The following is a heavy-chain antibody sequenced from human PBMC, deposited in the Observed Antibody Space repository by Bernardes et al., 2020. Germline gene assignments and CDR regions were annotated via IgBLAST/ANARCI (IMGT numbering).Heavy chain of an antibody. Sequence: SVKVSCKASGYTFTSYDINWVRQATGQGLEWMGWMNPNSGNTGYAQKFQGRVTMTRNTSISTAYMELSSLRSEDTAVYYCARGRRNNWNHRWFDPWGQGTLVTVSS. CDR2: MNPNSGNT. CDR3: ARGRRNNWNHRWFDP. D-gene: IGHD1-20*01. CDR1: GYTFTSYD. V-gene: IGHV1-8*01. J-gene: IGHJ5*02.